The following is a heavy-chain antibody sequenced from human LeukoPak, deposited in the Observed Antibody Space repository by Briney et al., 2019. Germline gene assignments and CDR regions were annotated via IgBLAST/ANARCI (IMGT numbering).Heavy chain of an antibody. Sequence: GGSLRLSCAASGFTFSSYGMSWVRQAPGKGLEWVSAISGSGGSTYYADSVKGRFTISRDNSKNTLYLQMNSLRAEDTAVYYCARRAGSYSHSYDYWGQGTLVTVSS. CDR1: GFTFSSYG. CDR2: ISGSGGST. CDR3: ARRAGSYSHSYDY. D-gene: IGHD2-15*01. V-gene: IGHV3-23*01. J-gene: IGHJ4*02.